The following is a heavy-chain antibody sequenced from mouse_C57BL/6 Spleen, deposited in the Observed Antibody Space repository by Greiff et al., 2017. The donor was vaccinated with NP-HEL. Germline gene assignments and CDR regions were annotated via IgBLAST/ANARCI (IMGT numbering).Heavy chain of an antibody. CDR1: GYSFTSYY. V-gene: IGHV1-66*01. Sequence: VQLQQSGPELVKPGASVKISCKASGYSFTSYYIHWVKQRPGQGLEWIGWIYPGSGNTKYNEKFKGKATLTADTSSSTAYRQLSSLTSEDSAVYYCAREGFPVGFAYWGQGTLVTVSA. CDR2: IYPGSGNT. J-gene: IGHJ3*01. CDR3: AREGFPVGFAY.